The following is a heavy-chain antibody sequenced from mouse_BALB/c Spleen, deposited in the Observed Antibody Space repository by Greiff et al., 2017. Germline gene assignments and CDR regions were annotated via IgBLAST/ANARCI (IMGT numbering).Heavy chain of an antibody. Sequence: QVQLQQPGAELVKPGASVKLSCKASGYTFTSYWMHWVKQRPGQGLEWIGEINPSNGRTNYNEKFKSKATLTVDKSSSTAYMQLSSLTSEDSAVYYCAREDPLYYGNPRSAWFAYWGQGTLVTVSA. CDR1: GYTFTSYW. D-gene: IGHD2-1*01. CDR2: INPSNGRT. CDR3: AREDPLYYGNPRSAWFAY. J-gene: IGHJ3*01. V-gene: IGHV1S81*02.